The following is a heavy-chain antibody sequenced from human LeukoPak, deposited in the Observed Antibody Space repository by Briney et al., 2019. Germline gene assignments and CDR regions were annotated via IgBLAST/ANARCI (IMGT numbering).Heavy chain of an antibody. CDR3: ARGRADYYFDY. CDR2: ISSGSSTI. Sequence: PGGSLRLSCAASGFTFSCYSMNWVRQAPGKGLEWVSYISSGSSTIYYADSVRGRFTISRDNAKSSLYLQMNSLRAEDTAVYYCARGRADYYFDYWSQGTLVTVSS. CDR1: GFTFSCYS. J-gene: IGHJ4*02. D-gene: IGHD2-21*02. V-gene: IGHV3-48*01.